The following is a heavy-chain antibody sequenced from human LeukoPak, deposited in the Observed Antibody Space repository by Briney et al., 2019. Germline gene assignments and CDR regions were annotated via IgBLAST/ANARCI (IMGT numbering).Heavy chain of an antibody. J-gene: IGHJ4*02. V-gene: IGHV4-59*08. Sequence: PSETLSLTCTVSADSISSYYWSWVRQPPGKGLEWIGYIYYTGSTNYNPSLKSRVTISVDTSKNQFSLKLSYVNAADTAVYYCARYIGSGLDYWGQGTLVTVSS. CDR3: ARYIGSGLDY. D-gene: IGHD6-6*01. CDR2: IYYTGST. CDR1: ADSISSYY.